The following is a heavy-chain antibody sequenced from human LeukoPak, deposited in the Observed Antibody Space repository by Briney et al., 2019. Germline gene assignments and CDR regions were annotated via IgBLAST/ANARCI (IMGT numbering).Heavy chain of an antibody. CDR1: GESFSGYY. J-gene: IGHJ4*02. CDR2: INHSGST. D-gene: IGHD6-13*01. Sequence: KTSETLSLTCAVYGESFSGYYWSWIRQPPGKGLEWIGEINHSGSTNYNPSLKSRVTISVDTSKNQFSLKLSSVTAADTAVYYCARDTLIAAFDYWGQGTLVTVSS. CDR3: ARDTLIAAFDY. V-gene: IGHV4-34*01.